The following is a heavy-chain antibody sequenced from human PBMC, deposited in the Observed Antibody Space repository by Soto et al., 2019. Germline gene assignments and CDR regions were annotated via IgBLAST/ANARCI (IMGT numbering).Heavy chain of an antibody. CDR3: AREKVLVRRNGPFDI. CDR1: GDTFINYY. Sequence: QVQLVQSGAEVKKPGASVKVSCQASGDTFINYYMHCVRQATGQGLEWMGIINTNCGSTTYAQKFKGIVTLTRDTSTNTVQMDLRSLRSEDTALYCCAREKVLVRRNGPFDIWVQGTMVTVSS. CDR2: INTNCGST. J-gene: IGHJ3*02. V-gene: IGHV1-46*01. D-gene: IGHD2-21*01.